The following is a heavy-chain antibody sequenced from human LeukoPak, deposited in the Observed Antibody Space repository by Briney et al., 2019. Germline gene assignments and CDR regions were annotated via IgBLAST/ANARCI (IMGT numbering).Heavy chain of an antibody. CDR1: GGSFSGYY. Sequence: KPSETLSLTCAVYGGSFSGYYWSLIRPPPGEGLEWIGEINHSGSTNYNPSLKGRVTISVDTSKNQFSLKLSSVTAADTAVYYCARGGIAAAGPPRSSGYFYWGQGTLVTVSS. J-gene: IGHJ4*02. D-gene: IGHD6-13*01. CDR3: ARGGIAAAGPPRSSGYFY. V-gene: IGHV4-34*01. CDR2: INHSGST.